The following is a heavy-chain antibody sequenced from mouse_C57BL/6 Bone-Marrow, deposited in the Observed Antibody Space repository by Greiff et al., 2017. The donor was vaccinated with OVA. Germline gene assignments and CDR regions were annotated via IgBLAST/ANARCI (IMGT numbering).Heavy chain of an antibody. CDR2: IWWDDDK. D-gene: IGHD1-1*01. V-gene: IGHV8-8*01. CDR3: ARKDYYGSSLAWFAY. Sequence: QVTLKVCGPGILQPSQTLSLTCSFSGFSLSTFGMGVGWIRQPSGKGLEWLAHIWWDDDKYYNPALKSRLTISKDTSKNQVFLKIANVDTADTATYYCARKDYYGSSLAWFAYWGQGTLVTVSA. CDR1: GFSLSTFGMG. J-gene: IGHJ3*01.